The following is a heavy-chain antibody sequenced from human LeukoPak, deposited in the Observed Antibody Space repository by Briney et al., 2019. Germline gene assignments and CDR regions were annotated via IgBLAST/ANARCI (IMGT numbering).Heavy chain of an antibody. Sequence: PSETLSLTCAVYGASFVGRHWSWIRQPPGKGLEWLGEASHAGITNYNPSLKSRVSISVDTSKAQFSLKLASVTAADTAIYYCARGRANWDYDFDFWGPGTPVTGSS. V-gene: IGHV4-34*01. CDR1: GASFVGRH. CDR2: ASHAGIT. J-gene: IGHJ4*02. D-gene: IGHD1-7*01. CDR3: ARGRANWDYDFDF.